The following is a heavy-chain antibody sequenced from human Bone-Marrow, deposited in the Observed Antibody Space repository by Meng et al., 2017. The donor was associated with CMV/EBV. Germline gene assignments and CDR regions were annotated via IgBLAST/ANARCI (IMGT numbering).Heavy chain of an antibody. CDR3: ASGLPFVY. J-gene: IGHJ4*02. Sequence: GESLKISCAASGFTFSSYWMSWVRQAPGKGLEWVANIKQDGSEKYYVDSVKGRFTISRDNAKNSLYLQMNSLSAEDTAVYYCASGLPFVYWGQGTLVTVSS. D-gene: IGHD5-12*01. V-gene: IGHV3-7*03. CDR2: IKQDGSEK. CDR1: GFTFSSYW.